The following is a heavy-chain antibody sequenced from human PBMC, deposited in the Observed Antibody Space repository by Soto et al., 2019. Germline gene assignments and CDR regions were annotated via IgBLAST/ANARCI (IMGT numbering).Heavy chain of an antibody. J-gene: IGHJ4*02. V-gene: IGHV3-9*01. CDR2: ISWNSGSI. CDR3: AKDASYDFEYYFDY. Sequence: EVQLVESGGGLVQPGRSLRLSCAASGFTFDDYAMHWVRQAPGKGLEWVSGISWNSGSIGYADSVKGRFTISRDNANNSLYLQMNSLRAEDTALYYCAKDASYDFEYYFDYWGQGTLVTVSS. D-gene: IGHD3-3*01. CDR1: GFTFDDYA.